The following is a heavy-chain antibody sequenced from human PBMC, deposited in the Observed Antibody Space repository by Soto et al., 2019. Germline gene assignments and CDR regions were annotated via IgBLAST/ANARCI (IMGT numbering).Heavy chain of an antibody. Sequence: GESLKISCKGSGYSFTSYWIGWVRQMPGKGLEWMGIIYPGDSDTRYSPSFQGQVTISADKSISTAYLQWSSLKASDTAMYYCAKGMPVEMATIGGFDYWGQGTLVTVSS. CDR3: AKGMPVEMATIGGFDY. CDR1: GYSFTSYW. V-gene: IGHV5-51*01. D-gene: IGHD5-12*01. J-gene: IGHJ4*02. CDR2: IYPGDSDT.